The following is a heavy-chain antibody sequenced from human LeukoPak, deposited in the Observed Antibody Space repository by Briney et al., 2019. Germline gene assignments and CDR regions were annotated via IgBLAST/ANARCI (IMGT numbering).Heavy chain of an antibody. V-gene: IGHV3-23*01. J-gene: IGHJ3*02. CDR1: GFTFSSYA. CDR2: ISGSGGST. CDR3: AKTLILEWLHTPGVFDI. D-gene: IGHD3-3*01. Sequence: GGSLRLSCAASGFTFSSYAISWVRQAPGRGLEWVSAISGSGGSTYYADSVKGRFTISRDNSKNTLCLQMNSLRAEDTAVYYCAKTLILEWLHTPGVFDIWGQGTMVTVSS.